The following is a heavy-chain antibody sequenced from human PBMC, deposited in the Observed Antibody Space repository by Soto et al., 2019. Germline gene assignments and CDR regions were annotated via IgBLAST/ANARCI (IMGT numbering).Heavy chain of an antibody. V-gene: IGHV6-1*01. Sequence: PSQTLSLTCAISGDSVSSKTAAWNWIRSSPSRGLEWLGRTYYRSNWRHDYAVSVRSRITVNPDTSKNHFSLQLNSVAPDDSAVYYCARGVAGSGFDFWGQRTLVTVSS. D-gene: IGHD6-19*01. CDR3: ARGVAGSGFDF. CDR1: GDSVSSKTAA. J-gene: IGHJ4*02. CDR2: TYYRSNWRH.